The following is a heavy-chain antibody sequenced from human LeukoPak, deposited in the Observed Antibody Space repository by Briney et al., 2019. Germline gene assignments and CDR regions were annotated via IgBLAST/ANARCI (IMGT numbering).Heavy chain of an antibody. CDR1: GVSISSYY. V-gene: IGHV4-59*01. CDR2: IYYSGST. D-gene: IGHD4-11*01. J-gene: IGHJ5*02. Sequence: SETLSLTCTLSGVSISSYYWNWIRQPPGKGLEWIGYIYYSGSTNYNPSLKSRVTISVDTSKNQFSLKLNSVTAADTAVYYCARSRDYRNWFDPWGQGTLVTVSS. CDR3: ARSRDYRNWFDP.